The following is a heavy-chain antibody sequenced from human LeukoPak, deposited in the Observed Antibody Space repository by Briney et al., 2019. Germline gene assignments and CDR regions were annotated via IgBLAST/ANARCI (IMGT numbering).Heavy chain of an antibody. J-gene: IGHJ3*02. D-gene: IGHD6-13*01. CDR3: ARERRSSSPGEQQLVRAFDI. CDR1: GYTFTNYA. V-gene: IGHV7-4-1*02. Sequence: ASVKVSCKASGYTFTNYAMNWVRQAPGQGLEWMGWINTNTGNPTYAQGFTGWFVFSSDTSVSTAYLQISSLKAEDTAMYYCARERRSSSPGEQQLVRAFDIWGQGTMVTVSS. CDR2: INTNTGNP.